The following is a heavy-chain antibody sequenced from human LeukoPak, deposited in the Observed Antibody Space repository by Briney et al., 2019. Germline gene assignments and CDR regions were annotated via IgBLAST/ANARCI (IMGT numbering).Heavy chain of an antibody. J-gene: IGHJ2*01. V-gene: IGHV3-23*01. CDR1: GFTFSSSA. CDR3: AKDQDYYGSGSPWYFDL. D-gene: IGHD3-10*01. Sequence: GGSLRLSCAASGFTFSSSAMIWVRQAPGEGLAWVSAVSSSGDRTYYADSVKGRFTISRDNSKNTLYVQMNSLTAEDTAVYYCAKDQDYYGSGSPWYFDLWGRGTLVTVSS. CDR2: VSSSGDRT.